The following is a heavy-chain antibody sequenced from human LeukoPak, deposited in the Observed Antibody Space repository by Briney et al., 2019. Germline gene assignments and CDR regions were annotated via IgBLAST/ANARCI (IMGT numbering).Heavy chain of an antibody. V-gene: IGHV1-8*01. J-gene: IGHJ6*02. Sequence: ASVKVSCKASGYTFTSYDINWVRQATGQGLEWMGWMNPNSGNTGYAQKFQGRVTMTRNTSISTAYMELSSLRSEDTAVYYCARGSGRRYFDWLQFYYYGMDVWGQGTTVTVSS. CDR3: ARGSGRRYFDWLQFYYYGMDV. CDR2: MNPNSGNT. CDR1: GYTFTSYD. D-gene: IGHD3-9*01.